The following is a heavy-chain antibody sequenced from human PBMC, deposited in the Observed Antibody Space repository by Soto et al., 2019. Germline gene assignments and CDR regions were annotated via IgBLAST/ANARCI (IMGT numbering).Heavy chain of an antibody. CDR1: GYTFTNYD. D-gene: IGHD3-22*01. Sequence: ASVKVSCKASGYTFTNYDINWVRQAPGQGLEWMGWISTSNGSTLYAQKLQGRVSMTTDTSTSTACMELRSLRSDDTAVFYCARHYRQHYYYDGYLRFFDYWGQGTLVTVSS. J-gene: IGHJ4*02. CDR3: ARHYRQHYYYDGYLRFFDY. V-gene: IGHV1-18*01. CDR2: ISTSNGST.